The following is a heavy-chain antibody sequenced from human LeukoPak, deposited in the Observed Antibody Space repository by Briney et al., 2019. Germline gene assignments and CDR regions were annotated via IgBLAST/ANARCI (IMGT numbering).Heavy chain of an antibody. CDR3: TRLLQTGVSGYYFDL. Sequence: SETLSLTCTVSGGSISSYYWSWIRQPAGKGLEWIGRIYTSGSTNYNPSLKSRVTMSVDTSKNQFSLTLNSVTAADTAVYYCTRLLQTGVSGYYFDLWGRGTLVTVSS. CDR2: IYTSGST. D-gene: IGHD5-12*01. V-gene: IGHV4-4*07. J-gene: IGHJ2*01. CDR1: GGSISSYY.